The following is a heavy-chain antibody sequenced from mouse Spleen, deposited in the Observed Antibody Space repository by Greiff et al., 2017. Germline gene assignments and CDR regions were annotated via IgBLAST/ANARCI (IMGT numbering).Heavy chain of an antibody. CDR3: AIANWDKGRFAY. V-gene: IGHV1-19*01. CDR2: INPYNGGT. D-gene: IGHD4-1*01. Sequence: EVQLQQSGPVLVKPGASVKMSCKASGYTFTDYYMNWVKQSHGKSLEWIGVINPYNGGTSYNQKFKGKATLTVDKSSSTAYMELNSLTSEDSAVYYCAIANWDKGRFAYWGQGTLVTVSA. CDR1: GYTFTDYY. J-gene: IGHJ3*01.